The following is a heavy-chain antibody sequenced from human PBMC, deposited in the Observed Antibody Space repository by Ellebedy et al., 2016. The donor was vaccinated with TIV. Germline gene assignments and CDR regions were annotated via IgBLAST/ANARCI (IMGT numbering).Heavy chain of an antibody. D-gene: IGHD2-8*01. CDR2: ISGRGGDT. CDR1: GFTFTNYA. CDR3: AKRYCTNNICYRNIDY. Sequence: GESLKISCAASGFTFTNYAMSWVRQAPGKGLEWVSTISGRGGDTYYADSVKGRFTISRDNSKNTLYLQMNSLRAEDTAVYYCAKRYCTNNICYRNIDYWGQGTLVTVSS. J-gene: IGHJ4*02. V-gene: IGHV3-23*01.